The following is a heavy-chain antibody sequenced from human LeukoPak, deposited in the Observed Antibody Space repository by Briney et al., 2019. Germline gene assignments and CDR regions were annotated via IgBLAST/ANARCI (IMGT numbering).Heavy chain of an antibody. CDR2: INPKSAYT. CDR3: ATPSYNSGGYYYFDY. Sequence: GASVKVSCKASGYMFTDYYIHWVRQAPGQGLEWMGRINPKSAYTHFAQKFQGRFTMTMDTSITTAYLELSSLTSDDTAVYFCATPSYNSGGYYYFDYWGQGTLVTVSS. D-gene: IGHD3-22*01. V-gene: IGHV1-2*06. CDR1: GYMFTDYY. J-gene: IGHJ4*02.